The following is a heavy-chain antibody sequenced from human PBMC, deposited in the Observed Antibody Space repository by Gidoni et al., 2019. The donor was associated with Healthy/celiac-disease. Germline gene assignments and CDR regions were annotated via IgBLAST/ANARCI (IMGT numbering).Heavy chain of an antibody. CDR3: ARVEADTAMPNLY. V-gene: IGHV3-21*01. D-gene: IGHD5-18*01. Sequence: TFSSYSMNWVRQAPGKGLEWVSSISSSSSYIYYADSVKGRFTISRDNAKNSLYLQMNSLRAEDTAVYYCARVEADTAMPNLYWGQGTLVTVSS. CDR1: TFSSYS. J-gene: IGHJ4*02. CDR2: ISSSSSYI.